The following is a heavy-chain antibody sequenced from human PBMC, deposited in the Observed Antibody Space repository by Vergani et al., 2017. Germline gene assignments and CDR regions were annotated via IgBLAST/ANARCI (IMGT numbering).Heavy chain of an antibody. CDR2: IYTSGST. CDR1: GGSISSYY. Sequence: QVQLQESGPGLVKPSETLSLTCTVSGGSISSYYWSWIRQPAGKGLEWIGRIYTSGSTNYNPSLKSRVTMSVDTSKNQFSLKLSSVTAADTAVYYCATRDCSGGSCPHLNAFDIWGQGTMVTVSS. CDR3: ATRDCSGGSCPHLNAFDI. J-gene: IGHJ3*02. D-gene: IGHD2-15*01. V-gene: IGHV4-4*07.